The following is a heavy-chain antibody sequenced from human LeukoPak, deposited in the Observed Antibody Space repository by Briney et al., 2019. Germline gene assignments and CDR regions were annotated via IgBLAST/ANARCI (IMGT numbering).Heavy chain of an antibody. V-gene: IGHV1-8*03. CDR1: GGTFSSYA. CDR2: MNPNSGNT. D-gene: IGHD6-13*01. J-gene: IGHJ4*02. Sequence: GASVKVSCKASGGTFSSYAISWVRQATGQGLEWMGWMNPNSGNTGYAQKFQGRVTITRNTSISTAYMELSSLRSEDTAVYYCARGGGIAAAGIDYWGQGTLVTVSS. CDR3: ARGGGIAAAGIDY.